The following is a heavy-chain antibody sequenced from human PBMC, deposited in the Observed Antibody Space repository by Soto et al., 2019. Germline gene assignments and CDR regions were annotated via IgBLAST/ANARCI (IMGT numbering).Heavy chain of an antibody. J-gene: IGHJ4*02. CDR1: GFTFSSYG. D-gene: IGHD6-19*01. Sequence: QVQLVESGGGVVQPGRSLRLSCAASGFTFSSYGMHWVRQAPGKGLEWVAVISYDGSNKYYADSVKGRFTISRDNSKNTLYLQMNSLRAEDTAVHYCAKDPGQWLVAYLTPLDYWGQGTLVTVSS. CDR3: AKDPGQWLVAYLTPLDY. CDR2: ISYDGSNK. V-gene: IGHV3-30*18.